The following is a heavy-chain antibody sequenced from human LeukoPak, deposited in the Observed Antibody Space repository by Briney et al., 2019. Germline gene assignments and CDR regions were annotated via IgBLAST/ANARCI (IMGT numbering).Heavy chain of an antibody. D-gene: IGHD2-15*01. Sequence: ASVKVSCKASGYTFTSYDINWVRQATGQGLEWMGWMNPNSGNTGYAQKFQGRVTMTRNTSISTAYMELSRLRSDDTAVYYCAREDPYCSGGSCYSIGMDVWGKGTTVTISS. CDR1: GYTFTSYD. CDR3: AREDPYCSGGSCYSIGMDV. CDR2: MNPNSGNT. J-gene: IGHJ6*04. V-gene: IGHV1-8*01.